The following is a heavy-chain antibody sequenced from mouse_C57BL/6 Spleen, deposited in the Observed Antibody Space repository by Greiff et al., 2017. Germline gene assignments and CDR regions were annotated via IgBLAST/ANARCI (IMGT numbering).Heavy chain of an antibody. CDR1: GYTFTSYW. J-gene: IGHJ2*01. Sequence: QVQLQQSGAELVKPGASVKLSCKASGYTFTSYWMQWVKQRPGQGLEWIGEIDPSDSYTNYNQKFKGKATLTVDTSSSTAYMQLSSLTSEDSAVYYCARGEVFDYWGQGTTLTVSS. CDR3: ARGEVFDY. CDR2: IDPSDSYT. V-gene: IGHV1-50*01.